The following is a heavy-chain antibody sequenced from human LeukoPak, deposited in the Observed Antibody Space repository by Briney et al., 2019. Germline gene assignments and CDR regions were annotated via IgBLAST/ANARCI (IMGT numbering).Heavy chain of an antibody. Sequence: GGSLRLSCAASGFTFSSYAMSWVRQAPGKGLEWVSAISGSGGSTYYADSVKGRFTISRDNSKNTLYLQMNSLRAEDTAVYYCATRNFGSGSRYFDYWGQGTLVTVSS. CDR3: ATRNFGSGSRYFDY. D-gene: IGHD3-10*01. CDR1: GFTFSSYA. CDR2: ISGSGGST. V-gene: IGHV3-23*01. J-gene: IGHJ4*02.